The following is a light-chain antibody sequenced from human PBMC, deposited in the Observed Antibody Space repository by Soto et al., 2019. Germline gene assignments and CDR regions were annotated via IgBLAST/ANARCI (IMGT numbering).Light chain of an antibody. CDR1: QSVSSN. Sequence: EIVMAQSTATLSVSPGERATLSCRASQSVSSNLAWYQQKPGQAPRLLIYGASTRATGIPARFSGSGSGTEFTLTISSLQSEDFAVYYCQQYNNWPPWTFGQGTQVESK. CDR2: GAS. CDR3: QQYNNWPPWT. J-gene: IGKJ1*01. V-gene: IGKV3-15*01.